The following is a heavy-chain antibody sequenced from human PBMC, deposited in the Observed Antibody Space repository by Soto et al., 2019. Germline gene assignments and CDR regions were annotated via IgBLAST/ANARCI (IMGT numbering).Heavy chain of an antibody. CDR1: GGSISSYY. CDR2: IYYSGST. D-gene: IGHD3-22*01. CDR3: ARGYYYDSSGSSLGPLSGHNWFDP. J-gene: IGHJ5*02. Sequence: PSETLSLTCTASGGSISSYYWSWIRQPPGKGLEWIGYIYYSGSTNYNPSLKSRVTISVDTSKNQFSLKLSSVTAADTAVYYCARGYYYDSSGSSLGPLSGHNWFDPWGQGTLVTVSS. V-gene: IGHV4-59*01.